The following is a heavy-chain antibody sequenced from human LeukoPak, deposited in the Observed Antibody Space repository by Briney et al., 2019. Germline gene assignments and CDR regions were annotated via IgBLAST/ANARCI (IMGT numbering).Heavy chain of an antibody. D-gene: IGHD2-8*01. J-gene: IGHJ4*02. Sequence: KPAGSLRLSCSASGFTFSDYYMSWIRQAPGKGLEWVSYISSSGSTIYYADPVKGRFIISSDNSNNSLYLQMNTLRAEDTALYYCARGHCTNAVCRTFDYWGQGTLVTVSS. CDR3: ARGHCTNAVCRTFDY. CDR1: GFTFSDYY. CDR2: ISSSGSTI. V-gene: IGHV3-11*01.